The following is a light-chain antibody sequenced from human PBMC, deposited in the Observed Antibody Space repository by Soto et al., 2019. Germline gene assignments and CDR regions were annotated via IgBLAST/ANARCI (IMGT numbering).Light chain of an antibody. CDR3: SSSAGTNSFVL. J-gene: IGLJ3*02. CDR2: EVN. V-gene: IGLV2-8*01. CDR1: SSDIGGYNS. Sequence: QSALTQPPSASGSPGQSVTISCTGTSSDIGGYNSVSWYQQHPGKAPKLMIYEVNKRPLGVPERFSGSKSGNTASLTVSGLQXDXXXDYXCSSSAGTNSFVLFGGGTKLTVL.